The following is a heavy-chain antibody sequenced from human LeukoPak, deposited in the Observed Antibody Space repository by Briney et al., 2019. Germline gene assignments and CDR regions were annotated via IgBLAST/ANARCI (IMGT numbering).Heavy chain of an antibody. CDR3: ARGDIVVVPAAKAYYYYMDV. Sequence: PSETLSLTCAVYGGSFSDYYWSWVRQPPGKGPEWIVEINHSGSTNYNPSLKTRVTISVDTSKNQFSLKVNSVTAADAAVYYCARGDIVVVPAAKAYYYYMDVWGKGTTVTVSS. D-gene: IGHD2-2*01. CDR1: GGSFSDYY. J-gene: IGHJ6*03. CDR2: INHSGST. V-gene: IGHV4-34*01.